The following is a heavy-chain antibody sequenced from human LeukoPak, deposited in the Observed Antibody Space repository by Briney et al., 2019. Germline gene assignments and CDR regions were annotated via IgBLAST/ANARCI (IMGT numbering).Heavy chain of an antibody. CDR2: IYHSGST. CDR3: ASIYCSGGSCYVGY. V-gene: IGHV4-30-2*01. D-gene: IGHD2-15*01. Sequence: SQTLSLTCAVSGGSISSGGYSWSWIRQPPGKGLEWIVYIYHSGSTYYNPSLKSRVTISVDRSKNQFSLKLSSVTAADTAVYYCASIYCSGGSCYVGYWGQGTLVTVSS. CDR1: GGSISSGGYS. J-gene: IGHJ4*02.